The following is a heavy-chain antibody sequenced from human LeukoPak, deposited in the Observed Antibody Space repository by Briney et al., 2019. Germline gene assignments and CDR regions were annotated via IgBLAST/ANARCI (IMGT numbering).Heavy chain of an antibody. V-gene: IGHV5-51*01. J-gene: IGHJ4*02. D-gene: IGHD3-22*01. Sequence: LGESLKISCKGSGYSFTSYWIGWVRQMPGKGLEWMGIIYPGDSDTRYSPPFQGQVTISADKSISTAYLQWSSLKASDTAMYYCARPLFYDTSGSRGDYWGQGTLVTVSS. CDR1: GYSFTSYW. CDR2: IYPGDSDT. CDR3: ARPLFYDTSGSRGDY.